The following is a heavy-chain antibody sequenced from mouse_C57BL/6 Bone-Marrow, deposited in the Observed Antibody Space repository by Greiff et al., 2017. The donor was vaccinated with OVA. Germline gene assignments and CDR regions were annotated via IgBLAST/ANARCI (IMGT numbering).Heavy chain of an antibody. CDR3: ARPGDYGGDWFAY. Sequence: VQLQQSGAELVKPGASVKMSCKASGYTFTTYPIEWMKQSPGQSLEWIGNFHPYNDDTKYNEKFKGKATLTVEKSSSTVYLELSRLTSDDSAVYYGARPGDYGGDWFAYWGQGTVVTVSA. D-gene: IGHD2-4*01. CDR1: GYTFTTYP. V-gene: IGHV1-47*01. J-gene: IGHJ3*01. CDR2: FHPYNDDT.